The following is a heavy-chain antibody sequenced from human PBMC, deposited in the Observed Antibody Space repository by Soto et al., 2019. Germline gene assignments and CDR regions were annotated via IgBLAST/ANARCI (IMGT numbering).Heavy chain of an antibody. J-gene: IGHJ4*02. Sequence: EVPLLESGGGLVQPVGSLRLSCSASGFTFSSYAMRWVRRAPGKGREWVSAISGSGGSTYYADSVKGRFTISRDNSKNTLYLQMNSLRAEDTAVYYCARRGSGSYYDYWGQGTLVTVSS. V-gene: IGHV3-23*01. CDR1: GFTFSSYA. D-gene: IGHD1-26*01. CDR2: ISGSGGST. CDR3: ARRGSGSYYDY.